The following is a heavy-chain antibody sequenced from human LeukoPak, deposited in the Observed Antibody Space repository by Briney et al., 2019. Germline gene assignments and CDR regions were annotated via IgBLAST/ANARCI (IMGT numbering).Heavy chain of an antibody. Sequence: NESSPTLFEPTQALTLTCNFFGFSLSARGKAVGWIRHPPGKALEWLAFIYWDNNKRYSPSLNSRLTINKDNSKNQVVLTMTNMDPVDTATCYCAPLKGDIVVDSHWGQGTLVTVSS. J-gene: IGHJ4*02. V-gene: IGHV2-5*02. CDR2: IYWDNNK. CDR1: GFSLSARGKA. CDR3: APLKGDIVVDSH. D-gene: IGHD3-22*01.